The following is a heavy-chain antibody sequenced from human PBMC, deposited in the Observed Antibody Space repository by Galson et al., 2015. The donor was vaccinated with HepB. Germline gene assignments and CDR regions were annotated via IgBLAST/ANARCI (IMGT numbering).Heavy chain of an antibody. CDR3: ARAVPVGFDFWRFYSHFAS. D-gene: IGHD3-3*01. Sequence: SVKVSCKASGCTLSNYGINWVRQAPGQGLEWMGGINPIFGKTNYAQKFQGRVTITADKSTSTAYMELSSLRSEDAAVYFCARAVPVGFDFWRFYSHFASLGQVTVVTGSS. CDR1: GCTLSNYG. CDR2: INPIFGKT. J-gene: IGHJ4*02. V-gene: IGHV1-69*06.